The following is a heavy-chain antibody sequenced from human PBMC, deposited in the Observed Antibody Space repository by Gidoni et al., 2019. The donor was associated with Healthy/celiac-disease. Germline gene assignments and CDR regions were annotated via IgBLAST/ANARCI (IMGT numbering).Heavy chain of an antibody. CDR2: IWYDGSNK. J-gene: IGHJ1*01. CDR1: AFTFSSDG. D-gene: IGHD1-26*01. Sequence: QVQLVESGGGVVQPGRSLRLSCAASAFTFSSDGMHWVREAPGKGLEWVAFIWYDGSNKYYADSVKGRFTISRDNSKNTLYLQMNSLRAEDTAVYYCARAGGSYYGYFQHWGQGTLVTVSS. V-gene: IGHV3-33*01. CDR3: ARAGGSYYGYFQH.